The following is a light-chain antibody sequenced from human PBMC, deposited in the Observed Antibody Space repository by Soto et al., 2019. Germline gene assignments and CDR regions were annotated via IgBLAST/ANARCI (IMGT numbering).Light chain of an antibody. CDR1: SGHSSYA. CDR3: QTWGTGFQV. CDR2: LNNDGSH. V-gene: IGLV4-69*01. Sequence: QLVLTQSPSASASLGASAKLTCTLSSGHSSYAIAWHQKQPGKGPRYLMDLNNDGSHSKGDGIPDRFSGSSSGAERYLIISSLQSEDEADYYCQTWGTGFQVFGGGTKVTVL. J-gene: IGLJ2*01.